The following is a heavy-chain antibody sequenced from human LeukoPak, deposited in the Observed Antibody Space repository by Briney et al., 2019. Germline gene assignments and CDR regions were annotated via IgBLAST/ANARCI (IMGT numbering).Heavy chain of an antibody. CDR1: GYTFTSYG. D-gene: IGHD3-22*01. CDR2: ISAYNGNK. V-gene: IGHV1-18*01. Sequence: RASVTVSCTASGYTFTSYGISWVGQAPGQGLEWMGWISAYNGNKNYAQKLQGRVTMTTDTSTSTAYMELRSLRSDDTAVYYCASFSDSSGYYPLDYWGQGTLVTVSS. CDR3: ASFSDSSGYYPLDY. J-gene: IGHJ4*02.